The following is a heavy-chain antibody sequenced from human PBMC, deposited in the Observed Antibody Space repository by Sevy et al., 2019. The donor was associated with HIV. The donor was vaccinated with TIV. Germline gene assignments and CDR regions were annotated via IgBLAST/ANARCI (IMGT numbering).Heavy chain of an antibody. J-gene: IGHJ6*03. CDR3: ARGPKVLRFSSPTGEDYYYYMDV. D-gene: IGHD3-3*01. V-gene: IGHV1-18*01. Sequence: ASVKVSCKASGYTFSNYGINWVRQAPGQGLEWMAWISAYNGNTNYGQKLQGRVTMTTDTSTSTAYMELRSLRSDDTAVYYCARGPKVLRFSSPTGEDYYYYMDVWGKGTTVTVSS. CDR1: GYTFSNYG. CDR2: ISAYNGNT.